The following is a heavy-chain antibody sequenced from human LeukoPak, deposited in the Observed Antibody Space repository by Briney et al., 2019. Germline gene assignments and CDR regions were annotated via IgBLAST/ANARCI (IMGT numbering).Heavy chain of an antibody. Sequence: GGSLRLSCEASGFTLGSYWMSWVRQAPGKGLEWVSSISGSGDDTYYADSVKGRFTISRDNSKNTLYLQMSSLRAEDTAVYYCAHLTSYWGQGTLVTVSS. V-gene: IGHV3-23*01. D-gene: IGHD3-9*01. J-gene: IGHJ4*02. CDR2: ISGSGDDT. CDR3: AHLTSY. CDR1: GFTLGSYW.